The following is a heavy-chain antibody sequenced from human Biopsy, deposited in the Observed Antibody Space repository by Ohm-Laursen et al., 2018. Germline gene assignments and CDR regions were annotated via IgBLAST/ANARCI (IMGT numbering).Heavy chain of an antibody. J-gene: IGHJ5*02. Sequence: ASVKVSCKASGYTFTTYGISWVRQAPGQGLEWMGWIRTDNGATDYAQNLQGRVTMTTDTSAATAYMELRSLRSDDTAVYFCARGGGGILWLGKPSGRYFDAWGQGTLVTVSP. V-gene: IGHV1-18*04. D-gene: IGHD1-26*01. CDR2: IRTDNGAT. CDR1: GYTFTTYG. CDR3: ARGGGGILWLGKPSGRYFDA.